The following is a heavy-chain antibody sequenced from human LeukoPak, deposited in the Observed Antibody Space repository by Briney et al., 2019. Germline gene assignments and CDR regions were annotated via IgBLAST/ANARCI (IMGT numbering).Heavy chain of an antibody. CDR3: ARANIVVVVAAAMNWFDP. CDR1: GYTFTSYG. J-gene: IGHJ5*02. V-gene: IGHV1-18*01. Sequence: ASVKVSCKASGYTFTSYGISWVRPAPGQGVEWMGWISVYNGKTNYAQKLQGRVTMTTDTSSSTAYMELRSLRSDDTAVYYCARANIVVVVAAAMNWFDPWGQGTLVTVSS. CDR2: ISVYNGKT. D-gene: IGHD2-15*01.